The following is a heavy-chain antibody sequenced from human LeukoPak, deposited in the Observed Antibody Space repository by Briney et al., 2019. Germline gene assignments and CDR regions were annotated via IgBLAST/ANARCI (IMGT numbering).Heavy chain of an antibody. Sequence: SVKVSCKASGGTFSSYAISWVRQAPGQGLEWMGGIIPIFGTANYAQKFQGRVTITADESTSTAYMELSSLRSEDTAVYYCARASEAYYYDSSGYYEAFDIWGQGTMVTVSS. CDR3: ARASEAYYYDSSGYYEAFDI. D-gene: IGHD3-22*01. J-gene: IGHJ3*02. V-gene: IGHV1-69*13. CDR1: GGTFSSYA. CDR2: IIPIFGTA.